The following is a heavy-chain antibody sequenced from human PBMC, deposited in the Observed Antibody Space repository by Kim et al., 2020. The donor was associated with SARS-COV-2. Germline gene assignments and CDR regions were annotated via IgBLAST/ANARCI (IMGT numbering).Heavy chain of an antibody. Sequence: GGSLRLSCAASGFTFSSYAMSWVRQAPGKGLEWVSAIRSSGGSTYYADSVKGRFTISRDNSKNTLYLQVNSLRAEDTAVYYCAKLDSAEPYYYYGMDVWGQGTTVTVSS. CDR1: GFTFSSYA. CDR3: AKLDSAEPYYYYGMDV. J-gene: IGHJ6*02. V-gene: IGHV3-23*01. CDR2: IRSSGGST. D-gene: IGHD1-26*01.